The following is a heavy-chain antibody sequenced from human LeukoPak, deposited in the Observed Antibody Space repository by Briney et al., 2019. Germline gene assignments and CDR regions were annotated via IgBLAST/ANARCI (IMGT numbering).Heavy chain of an antibody. CDR3: ARGSIGHWVGATTNY. J-gene: IGHJ4*02. CDR2: INTNTGNP. D-gene: IGHD1-26*01. V-gene: IGHV7-4-1*02. Sequence: GASVKVSCKASVYTFTTYPMNCVRQVPGQGLEWMGGINTNTGNPTYAQGFTGRFVFSLDTSVNTAYLQISTLKAEDTAVYYCARGSIGHWVGATTNYWGQGTLVTVSS. CDR1: VYTFTTYP.